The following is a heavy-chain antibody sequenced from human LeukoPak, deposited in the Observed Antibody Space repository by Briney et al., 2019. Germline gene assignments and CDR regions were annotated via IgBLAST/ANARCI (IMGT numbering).Heavy chain of an antibody. CDR2: IYSGGST. CDR3: ARFVHYGAHYDILTGPSGYYYGMDV. V-gene: IGHV3-66*01. Sequence: GRSLRLSCAASGFTFSNYAMHWVRQAPGKGLEWVSVIYSGGSTYYADSVKGRFTISRDNSKNTLYLQMNSLRAEDTAVYYCARFVHYGAHYDILTGPSGYYYGMDVWGQGTTVTVSS. D-gene: IGHD3-9*01. J-gene: IGHJ6*02. CDR1: GFTFSNYA.